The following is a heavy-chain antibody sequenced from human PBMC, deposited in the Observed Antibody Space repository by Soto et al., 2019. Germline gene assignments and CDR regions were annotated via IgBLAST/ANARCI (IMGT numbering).Heavy chain of an antibody. CDR2: IKQDGSEK. Sequence: EVQLVESGGGLVQPGGSLRLSCAASGFTFSSYWMSWVRQAPGKGLEWVANIKQDGSEKYYVDSVKGRFTISRDNAKNSLYLQMNSLRVEDTAVYYCARGKGYSSGGWYFDLWGRGTLVTVSS. CDR1: GFTFSSYW. D-gene: IGHD6-19*01. J-gene: IGHJ2*01. V-gene: IGHV3-7*01. CDR3: ARGKGYSSGGWYFDL.